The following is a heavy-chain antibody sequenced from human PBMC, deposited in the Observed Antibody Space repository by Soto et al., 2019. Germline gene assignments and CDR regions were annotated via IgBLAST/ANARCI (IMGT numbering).Heavy chain of an antibody. D-gene: IGHD6-13*01. V-gene: IGHV1-2*04. CDR2: INPNSGGT. Sequence: GASVKVSCKASGYTFTGYYMHWLRQAPGQGLEWMGWINPNSGGTNYAQKFQGWVTMTRDTSISTAYMELSRLRSDDTAVYYCARGDSSSWYQVSVGALDIWGQGTMVTVSS. CDR1: GYTFTGYY. J-gene: IGHJ3*02. CDR3: ARGDSSSWYQVSVGALDI.